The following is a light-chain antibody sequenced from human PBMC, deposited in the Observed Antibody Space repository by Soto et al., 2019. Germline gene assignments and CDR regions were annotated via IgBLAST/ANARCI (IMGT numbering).Light chain of an antibody. CDR1: SSDIGGHNY. CDR2: EVI. CDR3: SSFTSTSTVI. Sequence: QSALTQPASVSGSLGQSITISCTGTSSDIGGHNYVSWYQLHPGKAPKVLIFEVIKRPSGVSTRFSGSKSGNMASLTISGLRPADEGDHYCSSFTSTSTVILGGGTKVTVL. V-gene: IGLV2-14*01. J-gene: IGLJ2*01.